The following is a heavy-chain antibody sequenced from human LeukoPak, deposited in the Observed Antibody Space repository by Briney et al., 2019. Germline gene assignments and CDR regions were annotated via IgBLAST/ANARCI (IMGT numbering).Heavy chain of an antibody. CDR3: AREWYAGDYFDY. CDR1: GYTFTGYY. Sequence: GASVKVSCKASGYTFTGYYMHWVRQAPGQGLEWMGWINPNSGGTNYAQKFQGRVTMTRDTSISTAYMELSRLRSDDTAMYYCAREWYAGDYFDYWGQGTLVTVSS. V-gene: IGHV1-2*02. D-gene: IGHD6-13*01. CDR2: INPNSGGT. J-gene: IGHJ4*02.